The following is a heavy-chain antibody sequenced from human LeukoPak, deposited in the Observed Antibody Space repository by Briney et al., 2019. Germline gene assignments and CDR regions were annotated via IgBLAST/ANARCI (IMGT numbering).Heavy chain of an antibody. Sequence: GGSLRLSCAACGFTFSSYAMSWVRQTPRKGLEWVSSISGSGGSTYYADAVKGRFAISRDNSKNTLSLQMNSLRAEDTAIYYCAKVSYGVLDYWGQGTLVTVSS. D-gene: IGHD4-17*01. CDR2: ISGSGGST. V-gene: IGHV3-23*01. J-gene: IGHJ4*02. CDR1: GFTFSSYA. CDR3: AKVSYGVLDY.